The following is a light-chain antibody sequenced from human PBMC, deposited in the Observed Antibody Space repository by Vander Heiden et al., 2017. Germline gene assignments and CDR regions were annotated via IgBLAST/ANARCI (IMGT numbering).Light chain of an antibody. CDR2: AAS. CDR3: QQYYSYPPALT. J-gene: IGKJ4*01. V-gene: IGKV1-8*01. Sequence: AIRMTQSPSSLPASTGDRVTITCRASQGISSYLDWYQQKQGEAPKLLIYAASTLQRGVPSRFSGSGSGTDFTLTISCLQSEDVATYYCQQYYSYPPALTFGGGTKVEIK. CDR1: QGISSY.